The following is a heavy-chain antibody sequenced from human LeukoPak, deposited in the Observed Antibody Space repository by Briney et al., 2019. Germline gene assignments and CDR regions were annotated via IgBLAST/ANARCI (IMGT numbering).Heavy chain of an antibody. J-gene: IGHJ4*02. V-gene: IGHV3-7*01. CDR1: GFIFSNNW. Sequence: GGSLRLSCAASGFIFSNNWMSWVRQAPGKGLEWVANIKGDGSETYYVDSVKGRFTISRDNTRNSLYLQMNSLRADDTATYYCTRDDFSGSYCDWGQGTLITVSS. CDR2: IKGDGSET. CDR3: TRDDFSGSYCD. D-gene: IGHD1-26*01.